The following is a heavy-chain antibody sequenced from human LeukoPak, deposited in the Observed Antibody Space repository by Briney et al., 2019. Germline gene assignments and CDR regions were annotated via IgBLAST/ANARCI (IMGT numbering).Heavy chain of an antibody. CDR3: ARDPYSGSYGADYYYYMDV. Sequence: GGSLRLSCAASGFTFSSYNMNWVRQTPGQGLEWVSSITSGSSHIYYADSVKGRFTICRDNAKSSLYLQMNSLRAEDTAVYYCARDPYSGSYGADYYYYMDVWGKGTTVTISS. J-gene: IGHJ6*03. D-gene: IGHD1-26*01. CDR2: ITSGSSHI. CDR1: GFTFSSYN. V-gene: IGHV3-21*01.